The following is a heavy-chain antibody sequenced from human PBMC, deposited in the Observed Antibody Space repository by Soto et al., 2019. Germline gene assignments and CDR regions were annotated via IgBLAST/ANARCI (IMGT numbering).Heavy chain of an antibody. CDR1: GFTFSSYW. Sequence: PGGSLRLCCAASGFTFSSYWMDWVRQAPGKGLVWVSRINSDGSSTNYADSMKGRFTISRDNAKSTLFLQMDSLGVDDTAVYYCARGSVSGSNCFGPWGPGTLVTVS. D-gene: IGHD3-10*01. CDR2: INSDGSST. J-gene: IGHJ5*02. V-gene: IGHV3-74*01. CDR3: ARGSVSGSNCFGP.